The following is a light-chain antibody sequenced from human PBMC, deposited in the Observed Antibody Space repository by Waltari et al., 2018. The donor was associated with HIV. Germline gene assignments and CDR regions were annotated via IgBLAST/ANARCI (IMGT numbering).Light chain of an antibody. J-gene: IGLJ3*02. CDR2: GKN. CDR3: NSRDSSGNHWV. V-gene: IGLV3-19*01. CDR1: SLRSDC. Sequence: SSELTQDPAVSMALGQTVRITCQGDSLRSDCASRYQQKPGQAPLLVIYGKNNRPSGIPDRFSGSSSGNTASLTITGAQAEDEADYYCNSRDSSGNHWVFGGGTKLTVL.